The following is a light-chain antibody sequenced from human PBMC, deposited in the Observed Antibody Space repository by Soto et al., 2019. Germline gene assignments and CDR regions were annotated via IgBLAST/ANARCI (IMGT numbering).Light chain of an antibody. J-gene: IGKJ2*01. V-gene: IGKV3D-15*01. Sequence: TQSPALLSVSPGETATLSCKASRPIANKLAWYQQSPGQTPRLLIYGASTRASGVPDRFSGSGSGTDFTLPITSPQAEDFATYYCPQYYDWPPNPFGQGTKFDIK. CDR2: GAS. CDR3: PQYYDWPPNP. CDR1: RPIANK.